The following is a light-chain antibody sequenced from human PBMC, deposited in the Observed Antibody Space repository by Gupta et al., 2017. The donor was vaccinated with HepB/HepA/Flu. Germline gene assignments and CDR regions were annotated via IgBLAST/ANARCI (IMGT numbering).Light chain of an antibody. CDR2: GAS. CDR1: QSVSSN. CDR3: QQYNNWPPPLT. J-gene: IGKJ3*01. V-gene: IGKV3-15*01. Sequence: EIVMTQSPAPLSVSPGERATLSCRASQSVSSNLAWYQQKPGQAPRLLIYGASTRATGIPARFSGSGSGTEFTLTISSLQSEDFAVYYCQQYNNWPPPLTFGPGTKVDIK.